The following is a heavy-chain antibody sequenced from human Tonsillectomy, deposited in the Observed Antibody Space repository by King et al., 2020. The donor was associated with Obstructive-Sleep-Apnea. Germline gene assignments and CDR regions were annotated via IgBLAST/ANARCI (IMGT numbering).Heavy chain of an antibody. Sequence: VQLQESGPGLVKPSETLSLTCTVSGGSISDYYWSWILQPPGKGLEWIGYMYYSGNTNFNPSLKSRVTISTDISKIQLSLRLSSVTAADTAVYYCAGHRGVEDSGGYGDYFDYWGQGTLVTVSS. D-gene: IGHD5-12*01. V-gene: IGHV4-59*08. CDR2: MYYSGNT. CDR3: AGHRGVEDSGGYGDYFDY. J-gene: IGHJ4*02. CDR1: GGSISDYY.